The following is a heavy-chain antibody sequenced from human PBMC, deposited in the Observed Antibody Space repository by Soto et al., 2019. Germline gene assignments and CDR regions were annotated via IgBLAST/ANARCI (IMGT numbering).Heavy chain of an antibody. CDR2: ISAYNGNT. Sequence: GASVKVSCKASGYTFTSYGISWVRQAPGQGLEWMGWISAYNGNTNYAQKLQGRVTMTTDTSTSTAYMELRGLRSDDTAVYYCARDFEGRLYCSSTSCYSHPDYWGQGTLVTVSS. CDR3: ARDFEGRLYCSSTSCYSHPDY. J-gene: IGHJ4*02. V-gene: IGHV1-18*01. D-gene: IGHD2-2*01. CDR1: GYTFTSYG.